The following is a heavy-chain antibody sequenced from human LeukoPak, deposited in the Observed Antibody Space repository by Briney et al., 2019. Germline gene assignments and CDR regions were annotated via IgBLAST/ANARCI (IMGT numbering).Heavy chain of an antibody. CDR2: ISSSSDAI. CDR3: ARTIAARQGDFDY. J-gene: IGHJ4*02. Sequence: PGGSLRLSCAASGFTFSSYNINWVRQAPGQGLEWVSYISSSSDAIFYADSVKGRFTISRDNAKSSLYLQMNSLRAEDTAVYYCARTIAARQGDFDYWGQGTLVTGSS. V-gene: IGHV3-48*01. CDR1: GFTFSSYN. D-gene: IGHD6-6*01.